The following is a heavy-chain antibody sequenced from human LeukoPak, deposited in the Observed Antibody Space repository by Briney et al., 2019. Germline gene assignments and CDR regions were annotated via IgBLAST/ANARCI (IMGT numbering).Heavy chain of an antibody. Sequence: GGSLRLSCAASGFTFSSYAMNWVRQAPGRGLEWVSSISGSGGSTYYADSVKGRFTISRDNSKNTLYLQMNSLRAEDTAAYSCAKGGGSRPGAPYFFYYYMDVWGKGTTVTVSS. D-gene: IGHD1-26*01. CDR2: ISGSGGST. CDR3: AKGGGSRPGAPYFFYYYMDV. V-gene: IGHV3-23*01. J-gene: IGHJ6*03. CDR1: GFTFSSYA.